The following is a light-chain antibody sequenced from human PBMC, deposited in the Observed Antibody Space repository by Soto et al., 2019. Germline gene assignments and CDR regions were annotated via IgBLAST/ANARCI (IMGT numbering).Light chain of an antibody. CDR2: GAS. CDR3: QQNNNWPPSII. J-gene: IGKJ5*01. V-gene: IGKV3-15*01. CDR1: ESVSSN. Sequence: VFTQPPATLSVSRGEIPPLPCRASESVSSNLAWYQQRPGQAPRLLIYGASTRATDTAVRLRGSGSGTEFTLTISSLQSEDFAVYYCQQNNNWPPSIIFGKGTRWRL.